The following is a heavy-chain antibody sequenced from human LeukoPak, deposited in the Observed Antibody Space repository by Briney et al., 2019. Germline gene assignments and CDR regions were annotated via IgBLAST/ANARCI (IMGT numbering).Heavy chain of an antibody. V-gene: IGHV3-48*01. J-gene: IGHJ4*02. CDR3: ARDLSYGPGYFDY. CDR2: ISSSSSTI. Sequence: GGSLRLSCAASGFTFSSYSMNWVRQAPGKGLEWVSYISSSSSTIYYADSVKGRFTISRDNAKNSLYLQMNSLRAEDTAVYYCARDLSYGPGYFDYWGQGTLVTVSS. D-gene: IGHD2/OR15-2a*01. CDR1: GFTFSSYS.